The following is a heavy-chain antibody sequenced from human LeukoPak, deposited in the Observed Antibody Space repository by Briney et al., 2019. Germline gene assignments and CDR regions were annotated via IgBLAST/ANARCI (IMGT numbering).Heavy chain of an antibody. CDR2: ISSSSYI. J-gene: IGHJ4*02. V-gene: IGHV3-21*01. Sequence: GGSLRLSCAASGFTFTNFAMHWVRQAPGKGLEWVSSISSSSYIYYADSVKGRFTISRDNAKNSLYLQMNSVRAEDTAVYYCARSRYDFWSGYYGTFDYWGQGTLVTVSS. CDR1: GFTFTNFA. D-gene: IGHD3-3*01. CDR3: ARSRYDFWSGYYGTFDY.